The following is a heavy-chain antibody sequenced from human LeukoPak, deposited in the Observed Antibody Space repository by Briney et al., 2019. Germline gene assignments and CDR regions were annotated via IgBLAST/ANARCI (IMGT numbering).Heavy chain of an antibody. CDR1: GFTFSSYS. J-gene: IGHJ4*02. CDR2: ISSSGSYI. D-gene: IGHD6-13*01. Sequence: PGGSLRLSCAASGFTFSSYSMNWVRQAPGKGLEWVSSISSSGSYIYYADSVKGRFTISRDNAKNSLYLQMNSLRAEDTAEYYCARDRGSSWTTMLSLDYWGQGTLVTVSS. CDR3: ARDRGSSWTTMLSLDY. V-gene: IGHV3-21*01.